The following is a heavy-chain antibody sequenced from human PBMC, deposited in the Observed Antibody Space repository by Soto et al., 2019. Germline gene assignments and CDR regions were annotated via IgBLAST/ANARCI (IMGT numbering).Heavy chain of an antibody. D-gene: IGHD2-2*02. CDR2: IIPILGIA. V-gene: IGHV1-69*02. Sequence: GASVKVTCKDSGGTLSSYTSSWVRQAPGQGLEWMGRIIPILGIANYAQKFQGRVTITADKSTSTAYMELSSLRSEDTAVYYCAWSLGYCSSTSCYRYDYFDYWGQGTLVTVSS. CDR1: GGTLSSYT. J-gene: IGHJ4*02. CDR3: AWSLGYCSSTSCYRYDYFDY.